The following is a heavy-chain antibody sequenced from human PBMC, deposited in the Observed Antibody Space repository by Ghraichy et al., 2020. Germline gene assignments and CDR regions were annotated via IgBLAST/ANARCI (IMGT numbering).Heavy chain of an antibody. CDR3: ARESSTIVGIDS. CDR2: IYRTGST. V-gene: IGHV4-61*02. J-gene: IGHJ4*02. D-gene: IGHD1-26*01. CDR1: GGSIGRGSYY. Sequence: SETLSLTCIVSGGSIGRGSYYWSWIRQPAGKALEWIGRIYRTGSTNYKPSLESRVTISTDSSKNQFSLRLFSGTAAGTAVYYCARESSTIVGIDSWGQGTLVTVSS.